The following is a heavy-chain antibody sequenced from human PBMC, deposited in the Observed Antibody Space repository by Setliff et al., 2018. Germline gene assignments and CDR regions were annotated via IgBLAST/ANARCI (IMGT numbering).Heavy chain of an antibody. D-gene: IGHD6-19*01. Sequence: AASVKVSCKASGYTFTSYDINWVRQATGQGLEWMGWMNPNSGNTGYAQKFQGRVTITRNTSISTAYMELSSLRSEDTAVYYCVRVTSGRLDFDYWGQGTPVTVSS. V-gene: IGHV1-8*03. CDR1: GYTFTSYD. J-gene: IGHJ4*02. CDR2: MNPNSGNT. CDR3: VRVTSGRLDFDY.